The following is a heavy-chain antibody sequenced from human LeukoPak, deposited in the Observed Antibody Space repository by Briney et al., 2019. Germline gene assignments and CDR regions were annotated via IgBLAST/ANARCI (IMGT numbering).Heavy chain of an antibody. CDR3: ARAEYSSSYGYYYYYYMDV. Sequence: PGGSLRLSCAASGFTVSSNYMSWVRQAPGKGLEWVSGIYSGGSTYYADSVKGRFTISRDNSKNTLYLQMNSLRAEDTAVYYCARAEYSSSYGYYYYYYMDVWGKGTTVTVSS. D-gene: IGHD6-6*01. J-gene: IGHJ6*03. CDR2: IYSGGST. V-gene: IGHV3-53*01. CDR1: GFTVSSNY.